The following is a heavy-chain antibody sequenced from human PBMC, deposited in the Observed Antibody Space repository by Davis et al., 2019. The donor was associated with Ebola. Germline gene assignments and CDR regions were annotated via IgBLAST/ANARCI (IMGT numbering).Heavy chain of an antibody. Sequence: SVKVSCKASGGTFSSYAISWVRQAPGQGLEWMGGIIPIFGIANYAQKFQGRVTITADKSTSTAYMELSSLRSEDTAVYYCARDRPGVAINYYYGMDVWGQGTTVTVSS. V-gene: IGHV1-69*10. D-gene: IGHD3-3*01. CDR3: ARDRPGVAINYYYGMDV. CDR1: GGTFSSYA. J-gene: IGHJ6*02. CDR2: IIPIFGIA.